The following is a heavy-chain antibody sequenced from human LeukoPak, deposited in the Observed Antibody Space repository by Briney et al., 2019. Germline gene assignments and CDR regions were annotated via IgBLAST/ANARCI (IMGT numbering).Heavy chain of an antibody. D-gene: IGHD2-2*01. CDR3: ATDQTYCSTTACYRYYFDY. CDR2: IKSKTDGETT. J-gene: IGHJ4*02. CDR1: GFTVSSNY. Sequence: PGRSLRLSCAASGFTVSSNYMSWVRQAPGKGLEWVGRIKSKTDGETTDYAAPLKGRFTISRDDSKNTLYLQMNSLKTEDTAVYYCATDQTYCSTTACYRYYFDYWGQGTLVTVSS. V-gene: IGHV3-15*01.